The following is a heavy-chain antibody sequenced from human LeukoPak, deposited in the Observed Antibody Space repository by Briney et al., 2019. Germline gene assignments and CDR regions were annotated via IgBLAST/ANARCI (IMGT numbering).Heavy chain of an antibody. Sequence: PSETLSLTCTVSGGSISSYYWSWIRQPPGKGLEWIGYIYYSGSTNYNPSLKSRVTISVDTSKNQFSLKLSSVTAADTAVYYCARALDYPNSSGWFRFDPWGQGTLVTVSS. CDR1: GGSISSYY. CDR3: ARALDYPNSSGWFRFDP. CDR2: IYYSGST. V-gene: IGHV4-59*01. D-gene: IGHD6-19*01. J-gene: IGHJ5*02.